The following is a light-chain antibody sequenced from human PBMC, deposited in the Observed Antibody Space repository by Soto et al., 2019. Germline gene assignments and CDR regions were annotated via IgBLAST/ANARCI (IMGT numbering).Light chain of an antibody. J-gene: IGLJ1*01. Sequence: QSALTQPPSASGTPGQRVTISCSGSSSNIGSNYVYWYQQLPGTAPKLLIYRNNQRPSGVPDRFSGSKSGTSASLAISGLRSEDEADYYCAAWDDSLSGQSYVFGTGTKVTVL. CDR2: RNN. CDR1: SSNIGSNY. CDR3: AAWDDSLSGQSYV. V-gene: IGLV1-47*01.